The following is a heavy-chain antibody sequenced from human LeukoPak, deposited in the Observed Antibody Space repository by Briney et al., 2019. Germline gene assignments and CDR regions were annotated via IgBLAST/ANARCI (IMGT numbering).Heavy chain of an antibody. CDR3: ARGPRYFYYDILTGYYNVRGPPDY. Sequence: ASVKVSCKASGYTFTSYDINWVRQATGQGLEWMGWMNPNSGNTGYAQKFQGRVTMTRNTSISTAYMELSSLRSEDTAVYYCARGPRYFYYDILTGYYNVRGPPDYWGQGTLVTVSS. D-gene: IGHD3-9*01. CDR1: GYTFTSYD. J-gene: IGHJ4*02. CDR2: MNPNSGNT. V-gene: IGHV1-8*01.